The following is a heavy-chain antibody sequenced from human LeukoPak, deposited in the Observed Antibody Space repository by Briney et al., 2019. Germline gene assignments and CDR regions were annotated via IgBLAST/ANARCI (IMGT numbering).Heavy chain of an antibody. V-gene: IGHV1-18*01. CDR1: GYTFTSYG. D-gene: IGHD3-22*01. Sequence: ASVKVSCKASGYTFTSYGISWVRQAPGQGLEWMGWISAYNGNTNYTQKLQCRVTMTTDTSTSTAYMELRSLRSDDTAVYYCARDVDYYDSSGYYYVVSDYYYYGMDVWGQGTTVTVSS. J-gene: IGHJ6*02. CDR3: ARDVDYYDSSGYYYVVSDYYYYGMDV. CDR2: ISAYNGNT.